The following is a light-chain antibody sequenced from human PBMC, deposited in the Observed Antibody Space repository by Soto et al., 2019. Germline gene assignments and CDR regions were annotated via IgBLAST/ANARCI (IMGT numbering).Light chain of an antibody. CDR2: DVT. V-gene: IGLV2-14*01. CDR1: SSDVGYYNY. Sequence: QSALTQPASVSGSPGQSITISCTGTSSDVGYYNYVSWYQQHPGKAPKLMIYDVTNRPSGVSDRFSGSKSGNTASLTISGLLAEDEADYYCNSYTSSRTLVFGTGTKLTVL. CDR3: NSYTSSRTLV. J-gene: IGLJ1*01.